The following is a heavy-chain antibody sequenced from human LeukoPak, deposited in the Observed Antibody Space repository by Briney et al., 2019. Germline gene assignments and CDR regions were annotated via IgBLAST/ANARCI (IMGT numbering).Heavy chain of an antibody. D-gene: IGHD4-17*01. V-gene: IGHV3-53*01. J-gene: IGHJ4*02. Sequence: PGGSLRLSCVVPGFSVSNDYMSWVRQAPGKGLEWVSVIYGGGDTYYADSVKGRFTISRDSSKNTMYLQMNSLRAEDTAVYYCAREHTTVTSLLDYWGQGTLVTVSS. CDR1: GFSVSNDY. CDR3: AREHTTVTSLLDY. CDR2: IYGGGDT.